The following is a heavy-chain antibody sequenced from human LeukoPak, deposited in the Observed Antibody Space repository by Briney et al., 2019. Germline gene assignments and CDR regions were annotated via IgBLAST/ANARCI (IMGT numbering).Heavy chain of an antibody. CDR1: GFTVSSNY. CDR2: IYSGGST. J-gene: IGHJ4*02. V-gene: IGHV3-53*01. CDR3: ASYGDYGYYFDY. Sequence: PGGSLRLSCVASGFTVSSNYMSWVRQAPGRGLEWVSVIYSGGSTYYADSVKGRFTISRDNSKNTLYLQMNSLRAEDTAVYYCASYGDYGYYFDYWGQGTLVTVSS. D-gene: IGHD4-17*01.